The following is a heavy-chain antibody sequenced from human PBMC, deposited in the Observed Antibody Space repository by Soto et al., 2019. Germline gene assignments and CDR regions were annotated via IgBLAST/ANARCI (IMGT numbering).Heavy chain of an antibody. J-gene: IGHJ6*02. CDR3: AKQQGPGTPYYYAMDV. CDR2: IRGSGDRT. CDR1: GFTFSSYA. D-gene: IGHD1-1*01. V-gene: IGHV3-23*01. Sequence: VQLLESGGGLVQPVGSLRLSCAASGFTFSSYAMSWVRQAPGKGLEWVSVIRGSGDRTYYADSVKGRFTISRDNSKNTLYMQMNTLRAEDTAVYYCAKQQGPGTPYYYAMDVWGQGTTVTVSS.